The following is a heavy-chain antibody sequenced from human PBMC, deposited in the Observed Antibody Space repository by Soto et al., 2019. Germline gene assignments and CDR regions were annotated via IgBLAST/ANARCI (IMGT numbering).Heavy chain of an antibody. CDR3: AXDGAPMKWEPYFFDY. J-gene: IGHJ4*02. D-gene: IGHD1-26*01. V-gene: IGHV4-59*02. CDR2: IFYSGHL. CDR1: GATVDTYY. Sequence: SGTIDLACAVSGATVDTYYWGGIWQPPGKGLEWIGYIFYSGHLKYNPSLKSRLTISVDPPKNQISLRLTSVTAADTAVYYCAXDGAPMKWEPYFFDYWGQGTLVTVSS.